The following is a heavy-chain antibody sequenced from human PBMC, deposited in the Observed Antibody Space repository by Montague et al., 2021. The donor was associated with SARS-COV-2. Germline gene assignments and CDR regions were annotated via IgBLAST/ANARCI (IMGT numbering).Heavy chain of an antibody. CDR3: TGGELYDSSGHWHTS. V-gene: IGHV3-48*03. CDR2: ISHSRTIM. D-gene: IGHD3-22*01. J-gene: IGHJ5*02. Sequence: SLRLSCAASGFTFSRYEMNWVRQAPGKGQEWVSYISHSRTIMYYADSVKGRFTISRDNAKNSLYLQMNSLRAEDTAVYYCTGGELYDSSGHWHTSWGQGTLVIVSS. CDR1: GFTFSRYE.